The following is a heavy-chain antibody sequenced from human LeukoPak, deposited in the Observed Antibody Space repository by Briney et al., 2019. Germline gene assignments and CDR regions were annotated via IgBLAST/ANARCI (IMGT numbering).Heavy chain of an antibody. V-gene: IGHV4-39*07. J-gene: IGHJ4*02. CDR3: ARGRARLWGFDY. D-gene: IGHD5-18*01. CDR1: GGSISSDNYY. Sequence: PSETLSLTCTVSGGSISSDNYYWGWIRQPPGKGLQWIGSIYYSGTTYYNPSLKSRVTISVDTSKNQFSLKLGSVTAADTAVYYCARGRARLWGFDYWGQGTLVTVSS. CDR2: IYYSGTT.